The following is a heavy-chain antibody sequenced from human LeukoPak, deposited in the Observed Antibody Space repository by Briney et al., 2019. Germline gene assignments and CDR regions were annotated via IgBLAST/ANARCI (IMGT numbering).Heavy chain of an antibody. CDR3: ARTPAGESDAFDI. V-gene: IGHV4-61*02. D-gene: IGHD1-26*01. CDR2: IYTSGGT. J-gene: IGHJ3*02. CDR1: GGSISSGSYY. Sequence: SQTLSLTCTVSGGSISSGSYYWSWIRQPTGNGLEWIGRIYTSGGTNYNPSLNSGVTISVDTSKNHFSLKLSSVTAADTAVYYCARTPAGESDAFDIWGQGTMVTVSS.